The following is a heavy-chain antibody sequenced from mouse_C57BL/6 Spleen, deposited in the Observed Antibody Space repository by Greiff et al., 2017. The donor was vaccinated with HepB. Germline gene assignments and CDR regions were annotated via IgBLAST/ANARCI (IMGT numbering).Heavy chain of an antibody. CDR2: IDPETGGT. J-gene: IGHJ2*01. V-gene: IGHV1-15*01. CDR3: TPHYYGSSDGY. CDR1: GYTFTDYE. Sequence: QVQLQQSGAELVRPGASVTLSCKASGYTFTDYEMHWVKQTPVHGLEWIGAIDPETGGTAYHQKFKGKAILTADKSSSTAYMELRSLTSEDSAVYYCTPHYYGSSDGYWGQGTTLTVSS. D-gene: IGHD1-1*01.